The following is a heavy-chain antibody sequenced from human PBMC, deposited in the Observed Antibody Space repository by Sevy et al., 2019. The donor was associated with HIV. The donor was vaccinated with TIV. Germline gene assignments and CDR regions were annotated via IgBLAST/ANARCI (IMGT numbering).Heavy chain of an antibody. V-gene: IGHV1-8*01. CDR2: MNPKSGNT. CDR1: GYTFTSHD. D-gene: IGHD2-15*01. J-gene: IGHJ3*02. CDR3: AGVVGLSCSGDSCYSRAFDI. Sequence: ASVKVSCKASGYTFTSHDINWVRQATGQGLDWMGWMNPKSGNTGCAQKFQGRVTMTRNSSISTAYMELSDLRSEDTAVYYCAGVVGLSCSGDSCYSRAFDIWGQGEMVTVSS.